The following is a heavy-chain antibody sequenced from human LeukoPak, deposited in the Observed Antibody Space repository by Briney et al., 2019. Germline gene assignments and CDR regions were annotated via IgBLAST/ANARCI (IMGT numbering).Heavy chain of an antibody. J-gene: IGHJ3*02. CDR2: IYYSGST. D-gene: IGHD3-10*01. CDR1: GGSISSSSYY. V-gene: IGHV4-39*07. CDR3: ARDAPLGYYGSGSSQVDAFDI. Sequence: PSETLSLTCTVSGGSISSSSYYWGWIRQPPGKGLEWIGSIYYSGSTYYNPSLKSRVTISVDTSKNQFSLKLSSVTAADTAVYYCARDAPLGYYGSGSSQVDAFDIWGQGTMVTVSS.